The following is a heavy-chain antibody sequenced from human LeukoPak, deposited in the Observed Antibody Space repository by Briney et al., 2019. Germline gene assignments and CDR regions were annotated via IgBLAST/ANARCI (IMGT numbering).Heavy chain of an antibody. CDR2: ISAYNGDT. CDR1: GYTFKAYS. J-gene: IGHJ4*02. D-gene: IGHD3-10*01. CDR3: AFRGVIPNYFDY. Sequence: ASVKVSCKASGYTFKAYSFTWVRQAPGQGLEWMGRISAYNGDTNYAQKFQGRVALTADTLTRTGYMELTILRSDDTAVYYCAFRGVIPNYFDYWGQGSLVTVSS. V-gene: IGHV1-18*01.